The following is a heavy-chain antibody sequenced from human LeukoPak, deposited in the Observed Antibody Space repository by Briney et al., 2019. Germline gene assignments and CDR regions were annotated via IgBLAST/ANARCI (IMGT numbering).Heavy chain of an antibody. CDR3: ALSPRLSLDY. Sequence: GGSLRLSCAASGFTFSSYSMNWVRQAPGKGLEWVSYISSSSSTIYYADSVKGRFTISRDNAKNSLYLQMNSLRAEDTAVYYCALSPRLSLDYWGQGTLVTVSS. J-gene: IGHJ4*02. V-gene: IGHV3-48*01. D-gene: IGHD3-16*02. CDR1: GFTFSSYS. CDR2: ISSSSSTI.